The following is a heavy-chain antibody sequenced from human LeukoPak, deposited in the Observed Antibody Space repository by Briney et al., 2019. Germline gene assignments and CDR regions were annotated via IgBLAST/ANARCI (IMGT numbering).Heavy chain of an antibody. Sequence: SETLSLTCTVSGGSISSYYWSRIRQPPGKGLEWIGYIYYSGSTNYNPSLKSRVTISVDTSKNQFSLKLSSVTAADTAVYYCARVYGELADYWGQGTLVTVSS. J-gene: IGHJ4*02. V-gene: IGHV4-59*01. CDR1: GGSISSYY. CDR3: ARVYGELADY. CDR2: IYYSGST. D-gene: IGHD3-10*02.